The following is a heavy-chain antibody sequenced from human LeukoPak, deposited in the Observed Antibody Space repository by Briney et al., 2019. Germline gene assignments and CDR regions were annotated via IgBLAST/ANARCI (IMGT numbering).Heavy chain of an antibody. CDR1: GYSFTSYW. CDR2: IYPGDSDT. J-gene: IGHJ6*03. D-gene: IGHD2/OR15-2a*01. Sequence: GESLKISCKGSGYSFTSYWIGWVRQMPGKGLEWMGIIYPGDSDTRYSPSFQGQVTISADKSISTAYLQWSSLKASDTAMYYCARSSGRIYYYYYYYMDVWGEGTTVTVSS. CDR3: ARSSGRIYYYYYYYMDV. V-gene: IGHV5-51*01.